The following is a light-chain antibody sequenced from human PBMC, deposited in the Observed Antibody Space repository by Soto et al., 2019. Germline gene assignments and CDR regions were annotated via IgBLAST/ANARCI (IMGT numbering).Light chain of an antibody. CDR2: WAS. CDR3: QLYYSTPPET. V-gene: IGKV4-1*01. J-gene: IGKJ4*01. CDR1: QSVLYSSNTKNY. Sequence: DIVMTQSPDSLAVSLGERATINCKSSQSVLYSSNTKNYLAWYQQKPGQPPKLLIYWASTRESGVPDGFSGSGSGTDFTLTISSLQAEDVAVYYCQLYYSTPPETFGGGTKVEIK.